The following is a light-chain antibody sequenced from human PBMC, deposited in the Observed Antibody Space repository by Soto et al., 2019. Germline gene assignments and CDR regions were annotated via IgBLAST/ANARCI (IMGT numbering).Light chain of an antibody. CDR2: YDN. Sequence: SYELSQPFSVSVAPGKTARITCGGNNIANKGVHWYQQKPGQAPVVVIYYDNDRPSGIPERFSGSISGNTATLTISRVEAGDEADYYCQLWDTSSDHVVFGGGTKLTVL. V-gene: IGLV3-21*04. CDR3: QLWDTSSDHVV. J-gene: IGLJ2*01. CDR1: NIANKG.